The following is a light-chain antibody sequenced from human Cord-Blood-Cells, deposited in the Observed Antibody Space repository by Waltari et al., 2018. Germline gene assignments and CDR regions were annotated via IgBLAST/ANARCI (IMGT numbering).Light chain of an antibody. J-gene: IGKJ1*01. CDR2: GAS. Sequence: EIVMTQSPATLSVSPGERATLSCRASQSVSSNLAWYQQKPGQAPRLLIYGASTSATGIPARFSGSGSGPEFTLTISSLQSEDVAVYYCQQYNNWPPWTFGQGTKVEIK. V-gene: IGKV3-15*01. CDR3: QQYNNWPPWT. CDR1: QSVSSN.